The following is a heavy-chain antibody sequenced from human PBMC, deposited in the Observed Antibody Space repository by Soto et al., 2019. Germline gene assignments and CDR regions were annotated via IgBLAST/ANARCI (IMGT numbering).Heavy chain of an antibody. V-gene: IGHV4-39*07. Sequence: SETLSLTCTVSGGSISSGGYYWSWIRQPPGQGLEWIGEINHSGSTNYNPSLKSRVTISVDTSNNQFSLKLSSVTAADTAVYYCARNPWGGWSGDWFDPCSQEPLVTSPQ. D-gene: IGHD6-19*01. CDR2: INHSGST. J-gene: IGHJ5*02. CDR3: ARNPWGGWSGDWFDP. CDR1: GGSISSGGYY.